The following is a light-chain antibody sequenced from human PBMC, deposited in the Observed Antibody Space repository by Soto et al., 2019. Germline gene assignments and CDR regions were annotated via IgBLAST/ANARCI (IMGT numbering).Light chain of an antibody. J-gene: IGKJ1*01. CDR2: AAL. CDR3: QQSANSPWT. Sequence: DIQLTQSPPYLSASVGHRFTIDCRASQSIGSYLNWYQQKPGKAPKLLIYAALSLQTGVPSRLSGSGYGTDFTMTINSMQTEDFATYFCQQSANSPWTFGHGTKVDI. CDR1: QSIGSY. V-gene: IGKV1-39*01.